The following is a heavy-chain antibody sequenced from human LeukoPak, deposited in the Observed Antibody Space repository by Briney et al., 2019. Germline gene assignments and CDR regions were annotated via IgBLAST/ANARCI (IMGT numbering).Heavy chain of an antibody. J-gene: IGHJ5*02. V-gene: IGHV3-30*02. CDR2: IRYDGSNK. CDR3: AKEGTPPYSSSWYASWFDP. Sequence: PGGSLRLSCAASGFTFSSYGMHWVRQAPGKGLEWVAFIRYDGSNKYYADSVKGRFTISRDNSKNTLYLQMNSLRAEDTAVYYCAKEGTPPYSSSWYASWFDPWGQGTLVTVSS. CDR1: GFTFSSYG. D-gene: IGHD6-13*01.